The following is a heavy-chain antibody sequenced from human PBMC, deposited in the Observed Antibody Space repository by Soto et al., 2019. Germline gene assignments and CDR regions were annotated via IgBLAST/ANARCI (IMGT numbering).Heavy chain of an antibody. CDR3: ARHGQYCSGGSCYSGLYNWFDP. D-gene: IGHD2-15*01. Sequence: SETLSLTCTVSGGSISSSSYYWGWIRQPPGKGLEWIGSIYYSGSTYYNPSLKSRVTISVDTSKNQFSLKLSSVTAADTAVYYCARHGQYCSGGSCYSGLYNWFDPWGQGTLVTVS. V-gene: IGHV4-39*01. J-gene: IGHJ5*02. CDR1: GGSISSSSYY. CDR2: IYYSGST.